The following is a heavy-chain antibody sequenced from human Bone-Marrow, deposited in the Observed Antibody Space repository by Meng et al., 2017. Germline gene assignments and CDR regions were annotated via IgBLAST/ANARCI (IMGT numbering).Heavy chain of an antibody. D-gene: IGHD3-10*01. CDR1: EFSGSNSGVG. J-gene: IGHJ4*02. V-gene: IGHV2-5*02. CDR2: IYCDDDK. Sequence: QLTLKEAEAKLGRPNNTPTPAFTISEFSGSNSGVGVGWMRQPPGKALEWLTLIYCDDDKRYSPSLKSRLTITKDTSKNQVVLTMTNMDPVDTATYYCAHRHTVRGVIIDYWGQGTLVTVSS. CDR3: AHRHTVRGVIIDY.